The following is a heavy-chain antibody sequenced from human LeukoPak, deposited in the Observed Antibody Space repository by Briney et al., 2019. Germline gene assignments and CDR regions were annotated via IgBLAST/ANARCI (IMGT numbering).Heavy chain of an antibody. CDR2: ISGSGGST. V-gene: IGHV3-23*01. D-gene: IGHD2-15*01. CDR1: GFTVNSDY. J-gene: IGHJ4*02. Sequence: GGSLRLSCAASGFTVNSDYMSWVRQAPGKGLEWVSSISGSGGSTYYADYVKGRFTISRDNSKNTLDLQMNSLRAEDTAVYYCVKSSLVTPYDYWGQGTLVSVSS. CDR3: VKSSLVTPYDY.